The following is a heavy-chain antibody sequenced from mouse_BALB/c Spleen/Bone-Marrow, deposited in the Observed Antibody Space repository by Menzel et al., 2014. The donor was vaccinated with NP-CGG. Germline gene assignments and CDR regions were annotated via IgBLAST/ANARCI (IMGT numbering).Heavy chain of an antibody. CDR2: IWGDGST. Sequence: VKVEESGPGLVAPSQSLSIPCTVSGFSLTGYGVSWVRQPPGKGLEWLGMIWGDGSTDYNSALKSRLSISKDNSKSQVFLKMNSLQTDDTARYYCARDSFLITRALDYWGRGTSVTVSS. V-gene: IGHV2-6-7*01. D-gene: IGHD2-4*01. CDR1: GFSLTGYG. CDR3: ARDSFLITRALDY. J-gene: IGHJ4*01.